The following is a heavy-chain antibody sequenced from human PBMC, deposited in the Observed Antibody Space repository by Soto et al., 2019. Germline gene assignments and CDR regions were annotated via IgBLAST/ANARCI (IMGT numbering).Heavy chain of an antibody. Sequence: EVLLLESGGGLVQLGGSLRLSCAASGFTVSSYDMSWVRQAPGKGLEWVSAISDRDAGTYYTDSVRGRFTISRDSSKNTLYLQMHSLRAEDTAVYYCAKALYSGGSNVFDHWGQGTLVTVS. D-gene: IGHD1-26*01. V-gene: IGHV3-23*01. CDR2: ISDRDAGT. J-gene: IGHJ5*02. CDR3: AKALYSGGSNVFDH. CDR1: GFTVSSYD.